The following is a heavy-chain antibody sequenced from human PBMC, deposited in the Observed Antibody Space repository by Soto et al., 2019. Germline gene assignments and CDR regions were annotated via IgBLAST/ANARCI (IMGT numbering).Heavy chain of an antibody. V-gene: IGHV4-31*03. CDR3: ARDRHNNFFDP. Sequence: PSETLSLTCTVSGASMSSGGYYWTWIRQSPGKGLEWIGYIYYSGSTYYNPSFESRVAISLDTSRNQFSLTLHSVTAADTAIYYCARDRHNNFFDPWGQGTLVTVSS. J-gene: IGHJ5*02. CDR2: IYYSGST. CDR1: GASMSSGGYY. D-gene: IGHD6-6*01.